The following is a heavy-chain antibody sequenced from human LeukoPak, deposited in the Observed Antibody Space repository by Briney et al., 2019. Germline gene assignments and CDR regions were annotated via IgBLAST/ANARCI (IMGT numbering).Heavy chain of an antibody. V-gene: IGHV4-39*01. Sequence: PSETLSLTCSVSLCSHSHRGYYWIWIRRPPGKGLEWIGWIYYSWSTHYNPSLKSRVTISVDTSKHHFSLNLKSVTAAHTCVYHFARHCDCSSWYYDYWVPGTLVTVSS. CDR3: ARHCDCSSWYYDY. D-gene: IGHD6-13*01. CDR2: IYYSWST. J-gene: IGHJ4*02. CDR1: LCSHSHRGYY.